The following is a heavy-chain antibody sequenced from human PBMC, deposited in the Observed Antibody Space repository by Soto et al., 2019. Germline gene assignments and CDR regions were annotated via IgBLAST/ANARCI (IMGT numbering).Heavy chain of an antibody. V-gene: IGHV1-8*01. D-gene: IGHD3-3*01. CDR3: ARWTAKVGGLEWLFKGLKNYYGMDV. CDR2: MNPNSGNT. CDR1: GYTFTSYD. J-gene: IGHJ6*02. Sequence: ASVKVSCKASGYTFTSYDINWVRQATGQGFEYLGWMNPNSGNTGYVKKFQGRVTMTRDTSMSTAYMELSSLRSEDTAVYYCARWTAKVGGLEWLFKGLKNYYGMDVWGQGTTVTVSS.